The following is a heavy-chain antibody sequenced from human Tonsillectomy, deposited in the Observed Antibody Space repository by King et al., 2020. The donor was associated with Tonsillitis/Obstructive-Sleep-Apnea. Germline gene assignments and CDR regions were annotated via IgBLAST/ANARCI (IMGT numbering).Heavy chain of an antibody. V-gene: IGHV3-33*01. CDR2: IWYDGSNK. Sequence: VQLVESGGGVVQPGRSLRLSCAASGFSFSSYGMHWVCQAPGKGLEWVAVIWYDGSNKYYADSVKGRFIISRDNSKNTLYLQMNSLRAEDTAVYYCARDWVALDGSLMWGQGTLVTVSS. D-gene: IGHD2-8*01. CDR3: ARDWVALDGSLM. J-gene: IGHJ4*02. CDR1: GFSFSSYG.